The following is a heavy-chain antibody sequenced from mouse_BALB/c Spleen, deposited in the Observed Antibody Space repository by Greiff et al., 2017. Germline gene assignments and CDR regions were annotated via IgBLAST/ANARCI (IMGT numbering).Heavy chain of an antibody. CDR3: ARDLYGSSLYWYFDG. CDR2: IWGDGST. CDR1: GFSLTGYG. J-gene: IGHJ1*01. D-gene: IGHD1-1*01. Sequence: QVQLKESGPGLVAPSQSLSITCTVSGFSLTGYGVNWVRQPPGKGLEWLGMIWGDGSTDYNSAHKSRLSISKDNSKSQVFLKMNSLQTDDTARYYCARDLYGSSLYWYFDGWGAGTTVTVSS. V-gene: IGHV2-6-7*01.